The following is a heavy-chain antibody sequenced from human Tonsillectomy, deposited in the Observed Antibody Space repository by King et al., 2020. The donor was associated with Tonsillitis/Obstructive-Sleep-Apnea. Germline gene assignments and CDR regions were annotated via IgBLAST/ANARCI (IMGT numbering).Heavy chain of an antibody. J-gene: IGHJ4*02. D-gene: IGHD6-13*01. CDR3: ARSLIAAAGYDY. Sequence: VQLVESGGGLVQPGGSLRLSCAASGFTFISYWMSWGRKAPGKGLVWVANIKQDGSGKYYVDSVKGRLTISRDNAKNSLYLQMNSLRAEDTAVYYCARSLIAAAGYDYWGQGTLVTVSS. CDR1: GFTFISYW. V-gene: IGHV3-7*04. CDR2: IKQDGSGK.